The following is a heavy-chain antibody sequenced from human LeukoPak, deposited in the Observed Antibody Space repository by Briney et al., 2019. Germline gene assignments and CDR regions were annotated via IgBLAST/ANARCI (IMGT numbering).Heavy chain of an antibody. V-gene: IGHV3-30*18. CDR1: GFTFSSYG. CDR2: ISYDGRNK. D-gene: IGHD1-1*01. CDR3: AKDRGSWNDLSGYYFDY. J-gene: IGHJ4*02. Sequence: GGSLRLSCAASGFTFSSYGMHWDRQAPGKGLEWVAVISYDGRNKYYADSVKGRFTISRDNSKNTLYLQMNSLRAEDTAVYYCAKDRGSWNDLSGYYFDYWGQGTLVTVSS.